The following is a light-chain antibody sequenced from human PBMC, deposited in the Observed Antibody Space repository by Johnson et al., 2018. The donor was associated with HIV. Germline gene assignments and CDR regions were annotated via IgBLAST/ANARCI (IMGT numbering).Light chain of an antibody. CDR1: SCDIGNNY. V-gene: IGLV1-51*01. CDR2: DNK. J-gene: IGLJ1*01. CDR3: GTWDSSLSADV. Sequence: QSVLTQPPSVSVAPGQKVSISCSGNSCDIGNNYVSTHQQLPGTAPKLLIYDNKKRPSGIPDRISGSKSGTSATLGITGLQTGDEADYYCGTWDSSLSADVCGPGTKVTVL.